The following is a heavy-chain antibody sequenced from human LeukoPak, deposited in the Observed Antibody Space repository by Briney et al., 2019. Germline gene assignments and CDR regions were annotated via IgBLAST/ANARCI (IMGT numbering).Heavy chain of an antibody. CDR3: ARDGGILYFDY. Sequence: GGSLRLSCAASGFTFSSYWMSWVRQAPGKGLGWVANIKQDGSEKYYVDSVKGRFTISRDNTKNSLYLQMNSLRAEDTAVYYCARDGGILYFDYWGQGTLVTVSS. D-gene: IGHD6-13*01. CDR1: GFTFSSYW. CDR2: IKQDGSEK. V-gene: IGHV3-7*01. J-gene: IGHJ4*02.